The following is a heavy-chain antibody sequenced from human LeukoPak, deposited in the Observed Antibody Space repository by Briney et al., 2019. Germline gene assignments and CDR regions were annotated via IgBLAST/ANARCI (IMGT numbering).Heavy chain of an antibody. CDR1: GFTFSNAW. J-gene: IGHJ5*02. Sequence: GGSLRLSCAASGFTFSNAWMSWVRQAPGKGLEWVGRIKSKTDGGTTDYAAPVKGRFTISRDDSKNTLYLQMNSLKTEDTAVCYCTTGRGIQLWTRNPFDPWGQGTLVTVSS. CDR2: IKSKTDGGTT. D-gene: IGHD5-18*01. V-gene: IGHV3-15*01. CDR3: TTGRGIQLWTRNPFDP.